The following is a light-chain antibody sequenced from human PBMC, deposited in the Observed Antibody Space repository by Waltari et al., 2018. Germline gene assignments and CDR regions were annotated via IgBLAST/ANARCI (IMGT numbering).Light chain of an antibody. J-gene: IGLJ3*02. CDR3: SSHTSDLSWL. V-gene: IGLV2-23*02. CDR2: EVN. Sequence: QSALPQPASVSGSPGQSITISCTGTSSDVGSYNRFAWYQQNPGEVPKLMIYEVNKRPSGVADRFSGSKSGNTATLTISGLQAEDEADYYCSSHTSDLSWLFGGGTKVTVL. CDR1: SSDVGSYNR.